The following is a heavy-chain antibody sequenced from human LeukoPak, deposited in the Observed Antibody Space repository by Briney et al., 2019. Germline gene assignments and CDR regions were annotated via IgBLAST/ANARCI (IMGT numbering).Heavy chain of an antibody. CDR3: ARDRIAAAGFDY. J-gene: IGHJ4*02. Sequence: GSSVKVSCKXSGGTFSSYAISWVRQAPGQGLEWMGGIIPIFGTANYAQKFQGRVTITTDESTSTAYMELSSLRSEDTAVYYCARDRIAAAGFDYWGQGTLVTVSS. CDR1: GGTFSSYA. CDR2: IIPIFGTA. V-gene: IGHV1-69*05. D-gene: IGHD6-13*01.